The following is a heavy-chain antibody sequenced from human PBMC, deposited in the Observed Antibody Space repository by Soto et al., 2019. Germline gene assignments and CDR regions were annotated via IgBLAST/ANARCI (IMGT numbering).Heavy chain of an antibody. J-gene: IGHJ3*02. Sequence: SETLSLTCTVSGGSISSYYWSWIRQPPGKGLEWIGYIYYSGSTNYNPSLKSRVTISVDTSKNQFSLKLSSVTAADTAVYYCARETTVVIRGAFDIWGQGTMVTVSS. D-gene: IGHD4-17*01. V-gene: IGHV4-59*01. CDR2: IYYSGST. CDR1: GGSISSYY. CDR3: ARETTVVIRGAFDI.